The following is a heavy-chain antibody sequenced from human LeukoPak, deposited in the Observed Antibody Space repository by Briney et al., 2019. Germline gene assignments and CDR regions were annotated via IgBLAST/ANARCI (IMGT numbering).Heavy chain of an antibody. CDR3: ARDSGAYCGGDCLVPMDV. D-gene: IGHD2-21*02. CDR1: GYTFTSYG. V-gene: IGHV1-18*01. CDR2: ISAYNGNT. Sequence: GASVKVSCKASGYTFTSYGISWVRQAPGQGLEWMGWISAYNGNTNYAQKLQGRVTMTTDTSTSTAYMELRSLRSDDTAVYYCARDSGAYCGGDCLVPMDVWGQGTTVTVSS. J-gene: IGHJ6*02.